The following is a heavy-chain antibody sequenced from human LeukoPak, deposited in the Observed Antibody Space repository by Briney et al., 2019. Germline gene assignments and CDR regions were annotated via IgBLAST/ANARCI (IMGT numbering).Heavy chain of an antibody. CDR2: HSWHSGSI. CDR1: GFTFDDYA. V-gene: IGHV3-9*01. Sequence: GRSLRLPCGASGFTFDDYAKHWARHASAKGREWVSGHSWHSGSIRYADSVKGRFTISRDNAKNSLYLQMNSLRAEDTALYYCAKDTIEYSSLEYGMDVWGQGTTVTVSS. CDR3: AKDTIEYSSLEYGMDV. J-gene: IGHJ6*02. D-gene: IGHD6-6*01.